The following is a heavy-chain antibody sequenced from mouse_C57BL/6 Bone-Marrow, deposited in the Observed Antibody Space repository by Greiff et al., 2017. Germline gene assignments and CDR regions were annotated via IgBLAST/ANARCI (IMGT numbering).Heavy chain of an antibody. J-gene: IGHJ3*01. CDR1: GYTFTGYW. Sequence: QVQLQQSGAELMKPGASVKLSCKATGYTFTGYWIEWVKQRPGHGLEWIGEILPGSGSTNYNETFKGKATFTADTSSNTAYMQLSSLTTEDSAIYYCASPYYSNYEFAYWGQGTLVTVSA. CDR3: ASPYYSNYEFAY. CDR2: ILPGSGST. V-gene: IGHV1-9*01. D-gene: IGHD2-5*01.